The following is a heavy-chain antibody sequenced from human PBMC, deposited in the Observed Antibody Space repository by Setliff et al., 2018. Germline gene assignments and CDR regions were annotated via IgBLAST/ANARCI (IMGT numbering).Heavy chain of an antibody. CDR1: GFTFSSYG. J-gene: IGHJ4*02. V-gene: IGHV3-30*02. D-gene: IGHD2-8*01. CDR3: AKVKKQLIRGSGLDY. CDR2: IRYDGSYK. Sequence: GGSLRLSCAASGFTFSSYGVHWVRQAPGKGLEWVAFIRYDGSYKYYEDSVKGRFTISRDNPENTLHLQMNSLRVGDTALYFCAKVKKQLIRGSGLDYWGQGTVVTVSS.